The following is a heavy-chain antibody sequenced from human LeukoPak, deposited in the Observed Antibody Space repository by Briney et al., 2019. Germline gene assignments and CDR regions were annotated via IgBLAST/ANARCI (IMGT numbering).Heavy chain of an antibody. J-gene: IGHJ4*02. CDR3: AKSYGMVATNTFDY. CDR2: IWYDGSNK. D-gene: IGHD5-12*01. CDR1: GFTFSSYG. Sequence: GRSLRLSCAASGFTFSSYGMHWVRQAPGKGLEWVAVIWYDGSNKYYADSVKGRFTISRDNSKNTLYLQMNSLRAGDTAVYYCAKSYGMVATNTFDYWGQGTLVTVSS. V-gene: IGHV3-33*06.